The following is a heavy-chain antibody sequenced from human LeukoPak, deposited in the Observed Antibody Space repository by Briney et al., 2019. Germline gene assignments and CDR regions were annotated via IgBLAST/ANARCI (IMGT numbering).Heavy chain of an antibody. Sequence: PSETLSLTCTVSGGSLSSGSYYWSWIRQPAGKGLEWIGRIYTSGSTNYNPSLKSRVTISVDTSKNQFSLKLSSVTAADTAVYYCASSTIVGATYYYYYYMDVWGKGTTVTISS. J-gene: IGHJ6*03. CDR2: IYTSGST. CDR3: ASSTIVGATYYYYYYMDV. V-gene: IGHV4-61*02. CDR1: GGSLSSGSYY. D-gene: IGHD1-26*01.